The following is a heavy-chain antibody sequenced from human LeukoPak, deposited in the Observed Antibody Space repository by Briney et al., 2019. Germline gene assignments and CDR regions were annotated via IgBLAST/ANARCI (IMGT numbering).Heavy chain of an antibody. CDR3: ARSDYYGSGADY. J-gene: IGHJ4*02. V-gene: IGHV3-48*03. Sequence: GGSLRLSCAASGFTFSSYEMNWVRQAPGKGLEWVSYISSGSTIYYADSVKGRFTISRDNAKNSLYLQMNSLRAEDTAVYYCARSDYYGSGADYWGQGTLVTVSS. CDR2: ISSGSTI. CDR1: GFTFSSYE. D-gene: IGHD3-10*01.